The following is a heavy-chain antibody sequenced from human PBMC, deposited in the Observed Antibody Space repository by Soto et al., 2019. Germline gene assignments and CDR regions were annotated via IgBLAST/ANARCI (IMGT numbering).Heavy chain of an antibody. Sequence: SETLSLTCVVSCYSISSGYYWGWIRHPPWKGLEWIGSIYHSGTTYYNPSLKSRVTISLDTSRNQFSLKLTSVTAADTAVYYCARSLLTSSWYAGSWGQGTMVTFSS. CDR3: ARSLLTSSWYAGS. D-gene: IGHD6-13*01. CDR2: IYHSGTT. CDR1: CYSISSGYY. V-gene: IGHV4-38-2*01. J-gene: IGHJ5*02.